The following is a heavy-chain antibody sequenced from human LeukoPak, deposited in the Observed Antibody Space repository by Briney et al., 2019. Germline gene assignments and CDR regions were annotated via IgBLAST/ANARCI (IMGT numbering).Heavy chain of an antibody. V-gene: IGHV5-51*01. Sequence: GESLKISCKGSGYSFTSYWIGWVRQMPGKGLKWMGIIYPGDSDTRYSPSFQGQVTMSVDKSISTAYVQWSSLKASDTAMYYCARGGRLSSDGSWTWFDPWGQGTLVTVSS. D-gene: IGHD2-15*01. CDR3: ARGGRLSSDGSWTWFDP. J-gene: IGHJ5*02. CDR1: GYSFTSYW. CDR2: IYPGDSDT.